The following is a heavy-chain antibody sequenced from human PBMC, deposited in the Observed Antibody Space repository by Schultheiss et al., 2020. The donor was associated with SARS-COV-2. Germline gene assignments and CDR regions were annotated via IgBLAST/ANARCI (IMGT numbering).Heavy chain of an antibody. V-gene: IGHV3-43D*03. Sequence: GGSLRLSCAASGFTFNEYGMHWVRQAPGKGLEWVSHISWDGGTTYYSDSVKGRFTISRDNSKNSLYLQMNSLRTEDTALYYCGKDKGGHSGSYLDHWGQGTLVTVSS. CDR1: GFTFNEYG. CDR2: ISWDGGTT. J-gene: IGHJ4*02. D-gene: IGHD1-26*01. CDR3: GKDKGGHSGSYLDH.